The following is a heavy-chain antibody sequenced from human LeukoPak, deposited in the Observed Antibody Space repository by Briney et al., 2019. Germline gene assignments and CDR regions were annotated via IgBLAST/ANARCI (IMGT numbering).Heavy chain of an antibody. Sequence: GGSLRLSCAASGFTFDDYAMHWVRQAPGKGLEWVSLISGDGGSTYYADSVKGRFTISRDNAKNSLYLQMNSLRAEDTALYYCAKSTKYYDSSGYYYEASYYFDYWGQGTLVTVSS. CDR3: AKSTKYYDSSGYYYEASYYFDY. CDR1: GFTFDDYA. J-gene: IGHJ4*02. CDR2: ISGDGGST. D-gene: IGHD3-22*01. V-gene: IGHV3-43*02.